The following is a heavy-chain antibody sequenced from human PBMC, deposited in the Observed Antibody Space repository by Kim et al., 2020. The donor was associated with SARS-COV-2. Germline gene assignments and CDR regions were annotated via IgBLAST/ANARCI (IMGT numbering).Heavy chain of an antibody. D-gene: IGHD1-1*01. Sequence: TRSLKSGVTMSVDTSKNQFSLELSAVTASDTALYYCARGSRDWTNWFDPWGQGTLVTVSS. J-gene: IGHJ5*02. CDR3: ARGSRDWTNWFDP. V-gene: IGHV4-4*06.